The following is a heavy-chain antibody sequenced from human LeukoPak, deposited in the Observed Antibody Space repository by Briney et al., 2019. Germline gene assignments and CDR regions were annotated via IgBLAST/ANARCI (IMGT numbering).Heavy chain of an antibody. J-gene: IGHJ4*02. CDR3: AKDRGIVVSYFDY. Sequence: PSETPSLTCAVYGGSFSGYYWSWIRQPPGKGLEWIGEINHSGSTNYNPSLKSRVTISVDTSKNQFSLKLSSVTAADTAVYYCAKDRGIVVSYFDYWGQGTLVTVSS. CDR1: GGSFSGYY. D-gene: IGHD3-22*01. V-gene: IGHV4-34*01. CDR2: INHSGST.